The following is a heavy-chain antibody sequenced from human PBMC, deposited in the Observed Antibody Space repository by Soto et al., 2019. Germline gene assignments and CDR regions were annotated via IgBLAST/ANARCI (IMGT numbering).Heavy chain of an antibody. V-gene: IGHV4-34*01. D-gene: IGHD6-13*01. CDR1: GGSFSGYY. Sequence: QVQLQQWGAGLLKPSETLSLTCAVYGGSFSGYYWSWIRQPPGKGLEWIGEINHSGSTNYNPSLKSRVTISVDTSKNQFSLRRSCVTAADTAVYYCARDRSSSWSGGFDPWGQGTLVTVSS. CDR2: INHSGST. J-gene: IGHJ5*02. CDR3: ARDRSSSWSGGFDP.